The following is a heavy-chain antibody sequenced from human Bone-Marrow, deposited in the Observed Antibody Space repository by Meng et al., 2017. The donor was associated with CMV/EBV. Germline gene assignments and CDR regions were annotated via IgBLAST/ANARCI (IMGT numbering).Heavy chain of an antibody. CDR1: GFTFSSYG. V-gene: IGHV3-30*02. Sequence: GESLKISCAASGFTFSSYGMHWVRQAPGKGLEWVAFIRYDGSNKYYADSVKGRFTISRDNSKNTLYLQMNSLRAEDTAVYYCAKRGDSSGTYAMDVWGQGTTVTVSS. J-gene: IGHJ6*02. CDR3: AKRGDSSGTYAMDV. CDR2: IRYDGSNK. D-gene: IGHD3-22*01.